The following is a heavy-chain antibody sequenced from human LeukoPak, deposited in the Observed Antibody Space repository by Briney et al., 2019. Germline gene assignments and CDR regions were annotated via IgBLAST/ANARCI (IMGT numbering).Heavy chain of an antibody. D-gene: IGHD3-16*02. V-gene: IGHV3-30*02. CDR1: GFSIRRYG. Sequence: GGSLRVSCAGSGFSIRRYGMHWVRQPPGKGLEWVAFTRYDGSNKYFADSVKGRFTISRDNSKNTLYLQMQSLRLEDSAIYYCAKDLFGDYVWGTYRAIDTWGQGTLVTVSS. CDR2: TRYDGSNK. J-gene: IGHJ4*02. CDR3: AKDLFGDYVWGTYRAIDT.